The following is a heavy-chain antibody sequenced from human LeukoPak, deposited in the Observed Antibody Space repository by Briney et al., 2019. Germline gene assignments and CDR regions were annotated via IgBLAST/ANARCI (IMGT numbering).Heavy chain of an antibody. CDR3: ARGLWFGSQRVAFDI. Sequence: ASVKVSCKASGYTFTGYYMHWVRQAPGQGLEWMGWINTNTGNPTYAQGFTGRFVFSLDTSVSTAYLQISSLKAEDTAVYYCARGLWFGSQRVAFDIWGQGTMVTVSS. CDR2: INTNTGNP. J-gene: IGHJ3*02. V-gene: IGHV7-4-1*02. CDR1: GYTFTGYY. D-gene: IGHD3-10*01.